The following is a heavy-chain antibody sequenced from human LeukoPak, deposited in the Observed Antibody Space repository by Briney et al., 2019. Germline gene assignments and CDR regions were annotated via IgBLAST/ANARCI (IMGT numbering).Heavy chain of an antibody. CDR3: ARALEWQLPNWFDP. D-gene: IGHD4-23*01. J-gene: IGHJ5*02. CDR2: ISAYNGNT. V-gene: IGHV1-18*04. Sequence: ASVKVSCKASGYTFTGYYIHWVRQAPGQGLEWMGWISAYNGNTNYAQKLQGRVTMTTDTSTSTAYMELRSLRSDDTAVYYCARALEWQLPNWFDPWGQGTLVTVSS. CDR1: GYTFTGYY.